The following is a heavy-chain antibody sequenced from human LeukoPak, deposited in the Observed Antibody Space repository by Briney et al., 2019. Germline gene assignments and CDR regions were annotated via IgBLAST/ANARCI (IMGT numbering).Heavy chain of an antibody. D-gene: IGHD3-22*01. CDR1: GFTFSRYA. CDR3: AKDLVSYYYDSSGSAFGI. J-gene: IGHJ3*02. V-gene: IGHV3-23*01. CDR2: ISGSGGST. Sequence: PGGSLRLSCAASGFTFSRYAMSWVRQAPGKGLEWVSTISGSGGSTYYADSVKGRFTISRDNSKNTLFLQLNSLRADDTAVYYCAKDLVSYYYDSSGSAFGIWGQGTMVTVSS.